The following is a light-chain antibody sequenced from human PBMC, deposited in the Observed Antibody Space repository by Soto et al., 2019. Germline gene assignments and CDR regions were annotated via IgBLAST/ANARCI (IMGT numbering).Light chain of an antibody. CDR2: EVS. J-gene: IGLJ1*01. V-gene: IGLV2-14*01. CDR1: SSDVGGYNY. Sequence: QSALTQPASVSGSPGQSITISCTGTSSDVGGYNYVSWYQQHPGKAPKLMIYEVSNRPSGVSNRFSGSKSGNTASLTISGLQAEDEADYYCGSYTSSSPHYVFGTGTKLTVL. CDR3: GSYTSSSPHYV.